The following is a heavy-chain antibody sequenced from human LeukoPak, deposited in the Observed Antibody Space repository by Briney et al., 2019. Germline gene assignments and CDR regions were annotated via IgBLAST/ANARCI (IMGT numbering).Heavy chain of an antibody. J-gene: IGHJ4*02. V-gene: IGHV3-23*01. Sequence: GGSLRLSCAASGITFSSYAMSWVRQAPVKGLEWVSAISGSGGSTYYADSLKGRFTISRDNSKNTLYLQMNSLRAEDTAVYHCAKEDGSGHYSAVDHWGQGTLVTVSS. CDR2: ISGSGGST. CDR3: AKEDGSGHYSAVDH. CDR1: GITFSSYA. D-gene: IGHD3-9*01.